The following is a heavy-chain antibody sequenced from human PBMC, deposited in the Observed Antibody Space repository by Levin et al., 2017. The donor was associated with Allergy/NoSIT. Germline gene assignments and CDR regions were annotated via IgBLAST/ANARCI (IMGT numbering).Heavy chain of an antibody. V-gene: IGHV4-34*01. CDR1: GGSFSGYY. D-gene: IGHD3-22*01. Sequence: SETLSLTCAVYGGSFSGYYWSWIRQPPGKGLEWIGEINHSGSTNYNPSLKSRVTISVDTSKNQFSLKLSSVTAADTAVYYCARGLSSSGYYYWLPGDYFDYWGQGTLVTVSS. CDR3: ARGLSSSGYYYWLPGDYFDY. CDR2: INHSGST. J-gene: IGHJ4*02.